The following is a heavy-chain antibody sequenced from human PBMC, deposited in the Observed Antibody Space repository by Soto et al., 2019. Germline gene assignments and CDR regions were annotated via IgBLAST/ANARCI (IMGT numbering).Heavy chain of an antibody. CDR3: AKSITARPFDY. V-gene: IGHV3-21*01. CDR2: ISSSSSYI. J-gene: IGHJ4*02. D-gene: IGHD6-6*01. CDR1: GFTFSSYS. Sequence: PGGSLRLSCAASGFTFSSYSMNWVRQAPGKGLEWVSSISSSSSYIYYADSVKGRFTISRDNAKNSLYLQMNSLRAEDTAVYYCAKSITARPFDYWGQGALVTVSS.